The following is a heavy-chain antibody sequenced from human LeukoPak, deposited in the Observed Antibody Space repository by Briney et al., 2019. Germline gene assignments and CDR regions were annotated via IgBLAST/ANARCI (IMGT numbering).Heavy chain of an antibody. Sequence: ASVKVSCKASGYTFTGYYMHWVRQAPGQGLEWMGWINPNSGGTNYAQKFQGRVTMTRDTSFSTAYMELSRLRSDDKAVYYCARDSHDWNYSGFDPWGQGTLVTVSS. J-gene: IGHJ5*02. V-gene: IGHV1-2*02. CDR3: ARDSHDWNYSGFDP. D-gene: IGHD1-7*01. CDR2: INPNSGGT. CDR1: GYTFTGYY.